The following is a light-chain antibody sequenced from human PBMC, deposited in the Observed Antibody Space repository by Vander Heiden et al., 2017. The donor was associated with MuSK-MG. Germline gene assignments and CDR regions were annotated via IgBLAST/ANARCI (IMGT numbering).Light chain of an antibody. J-gene: IGKJ1*01. Sequence: DIVMTQSPDSLPVSLGERATIHCKSSQSVLYSSNNKNYLAGYQQKPGQPPKLLIYWASTREAGVPDRFSGSGSGTDFTLTISSLQAEEVAVYYCQQYYSTPRTFGQGTKVEIK. CDR3: QQYYSTPRT. CDR1: QSVLYSSNNKNY. V-gene: IGKV4-1*01. CDR2: WAS.